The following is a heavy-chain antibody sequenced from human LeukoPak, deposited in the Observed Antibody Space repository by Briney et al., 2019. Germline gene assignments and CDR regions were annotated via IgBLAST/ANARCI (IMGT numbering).Heavy chain of an antibody. Sequence: SETLSLTCTVSGVSISSYYWTWLRQPPGKGLEWIGYIYYSGSTNYNPSLKSRVTISVNSSKNQFSLKLSSVTAADTAVHYCARTDSGSAIDYWGQGTLATVSS. V-gene: IGHV4-59*01. CDR1: GVSISSYY. J-gene: IGHJ4*02. D-gene: IGHD1-26*01. CDR2: IYYSGST. CDR3: ARTDSGSAIDY.